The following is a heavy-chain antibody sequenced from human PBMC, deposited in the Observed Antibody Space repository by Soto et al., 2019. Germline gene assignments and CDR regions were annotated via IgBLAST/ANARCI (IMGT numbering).Heavy chain of an antibody. Sequence: QVQLVESGGGVVQPGRSLRLSCAASGFTFNTYGMHWVRQSPGKGLEWVAVISYDGSNKYYADSVKGRLTISRDNSKNTLYLQMNSLRAEDTSVYYCAKGQHCSITSCYFYYYGMDVWGQGTTVAVSS. CDR3: AKGQHCSITSCYFYYYGMDV. CDR1: GFTFNTYG. V-gene: IGHV3-30*18. CDR2: ISYDGSNK. D-gene: IGHD2-2*01. J-gene: IGHJ6*02.